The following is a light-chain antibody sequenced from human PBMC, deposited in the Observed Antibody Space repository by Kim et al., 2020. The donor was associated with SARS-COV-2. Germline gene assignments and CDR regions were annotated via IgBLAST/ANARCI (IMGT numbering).Light chain of an antibody. CDR1: SLRNYY. J-gene: IGLJ3*02. V-gene: IGLV3-19*01. Sequence: SSELTQDPAVSVALGQTVRITCQGDSLRNYYASWYQQNPGQAPVLVIYGKNNRPSGIPDRFSGSSSGNTASLTITGAQAEDEADYYCNSRDSSGNHWVFGGGTKLTVL. CDR3: NSRDSSGNHWV. CDR2: GKN.